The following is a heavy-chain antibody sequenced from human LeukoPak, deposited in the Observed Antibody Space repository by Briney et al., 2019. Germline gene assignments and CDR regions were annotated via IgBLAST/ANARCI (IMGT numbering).Heavy chain of an antibody. J-gene: IGHJ4*02. CDR1: GGSISSSSYY. D-gene: IGHD2-2*01. CDR3: ARRPYCHSASCYVDS. Sequence: PSETLSLTCTVSGGSISSSSYYRDWIRQPPGKGLEWIGGIYYSGSTYYNPSLKSRVTISVDTSKNQFSLKLSSVTAADTAVYYCARRPYCHSASCYVDSWGQGTLVTVSS. CDR2: IYYSGST. V-gene: IGHV4-39*01.